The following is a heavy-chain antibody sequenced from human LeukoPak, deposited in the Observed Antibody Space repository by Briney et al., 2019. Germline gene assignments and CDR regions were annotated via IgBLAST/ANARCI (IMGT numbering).Heavy chain of an antibody. CDR1: GFTFSSYG. D-gene: IGHD4-17*01. CDR2: IWYDGSNK. J-gene: IGHJ6*02. Sequence: PGRSLRLSCAASGFTFSSYGMHWVRQAPGKGLEWVAVIWYDGSNKYYADSVKGRFTISRDNSKNTLYLQMNSLRAEDTAVYYCARDSVATVRALFYYYGMDVWGQGTTVTVSS. CDR3: ARDSVATVRALFYYYGMDV. V-gene: IGHV3-33*01.